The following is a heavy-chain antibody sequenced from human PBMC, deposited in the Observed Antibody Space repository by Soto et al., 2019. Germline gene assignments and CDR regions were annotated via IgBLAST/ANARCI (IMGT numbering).Heavy chain of an antibody. CDR3: ARGLFEVYGGDLDY. Sequence: PSETLSLTCAVSGGSISSGNYYWSWIRQPPGKGLEWIGFISYSGSAYYNPSLKSRVTMTVDTSKNEFSLQLTSMTTADTAVYYCARGLFEVYGGDLDYSGQGILVTVSS. V-gene: IGHV4-30-4*02. CDR1: GGSISSGNYY. J-gene: IGHJ4*02. CDR2: ISYSGSA. D-gene: IGHD2-21*01.